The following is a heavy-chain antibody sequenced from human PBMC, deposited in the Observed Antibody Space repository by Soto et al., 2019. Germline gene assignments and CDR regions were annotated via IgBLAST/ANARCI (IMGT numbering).Heavy chain of an antibody. J-gene: IGHJ5*02. V-gene: IGHV4-34*01. CDR3: ARSHSDFWSDYYPNCFDP. CDR1: GGSFSGYY. CDR2: INHSGST. D-gene: IGHD3-3*01. Sequence: SETLSLTCAVYGGSFSGYYWSWIRQPPGKGLEWIGEINHSGSTNYNPSLKSRVTISVDTSKNQFSLKLSSVTAADTAVYYCARSHSDFWSDYYPNCFDPWGQGTLVTVSS.